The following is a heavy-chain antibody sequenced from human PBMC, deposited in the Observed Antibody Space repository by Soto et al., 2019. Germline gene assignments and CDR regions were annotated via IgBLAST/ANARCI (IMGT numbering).Heavy chain of an antibody. J-gene: IGHJ4*02. V-gene: IGHV3-33*01. CDR1: GFTFSSYG. Sequence: QVQLVESGGGVVQPGRSLRLSCAASGFTFSSYGMHWVRQAPGKGLDWVAVIWYDGSNKYYADSVKGRFTISRDNSKNTLYLQMNSLRAEDTAVYYCARGMGAVDPYFDYWGQGTLVTVSS. CDR3: ARGMGAVDPYFDY. D-gene: IGHD3-9*01. CDR2: IWYDGSNK.